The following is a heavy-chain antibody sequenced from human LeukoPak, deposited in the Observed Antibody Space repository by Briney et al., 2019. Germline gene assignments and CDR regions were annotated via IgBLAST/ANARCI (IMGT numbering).Heavy chain of an antibody. CDR2: ISGSGGST. CDR3: AKERMITFGGVTGDLGY. D-gene: IGHD3-16*01. V-gene: IGHV3-23*01. Sequence: GGSLRLSCAASGFTFSSYAMSWVRQAPGKGLEWVSAISGSGGSTYYADSVKGRFTISRDNSKNTLYLQMNSLRAEDTAVYYCAKERMITFGGVTGDLGYWGQGTLVTVSS. CDR1: GFTFSSYA. J-gene: IGHJ4*02.